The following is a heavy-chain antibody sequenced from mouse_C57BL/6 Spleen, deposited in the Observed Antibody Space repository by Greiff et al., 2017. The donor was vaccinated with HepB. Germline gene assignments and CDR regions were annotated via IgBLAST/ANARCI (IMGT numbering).Heavy chain of an antibody. CDR3: ARVFDEDAMDY. J-gene: IGHJ4*01. V-gene: IGHV1-69*01. Sequence: VQLQQPGAELVMPGASVKLSCKASGYTFTSYWMHWVKQRPGQGLEWIGEIDPSDSYTNYNQKFKGKSTLTVDKSSSTAYMQLSSLTSEDSAVYYCARVFDEDAMDYWGQGTSVTVSS. CDR1: GYTFTSYW. CDR2: IDPSDSYT.